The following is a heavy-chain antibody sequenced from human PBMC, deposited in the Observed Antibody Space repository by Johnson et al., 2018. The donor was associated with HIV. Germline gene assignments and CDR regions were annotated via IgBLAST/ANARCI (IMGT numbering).Heavy chain of an antibody. V-gene: IGHV3-66*01. Sequence: VQLVESGGGLVQPGGSLRLSCAASGLTVSGNYMNWVRQAPGKGLEWVSVIYSGGSTYYADSVRGRFTISRDNSRNTLYLQMSSLRAEDTAMYYCARDGESQQLPLGDAFDVWGQGTMVTVSS. CDR1: GLTVSGNY. CDR2: IYSGGST. CDR3: ARDGESQQLPLGDAFDV. D-gene: IGHD6-13*01. J-gene: IGHJ3*01.